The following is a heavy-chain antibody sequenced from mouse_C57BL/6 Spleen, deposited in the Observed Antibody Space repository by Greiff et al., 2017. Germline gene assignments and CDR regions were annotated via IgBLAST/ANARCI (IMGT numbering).Heavy chain of an antibody. J-gene: IGHJ4*01. D-gene: IGHD2-2*01. V-gene: IGHV1-61*01. Sequence: QVQLQQSGAELMKPGASVKLSCKASGYTFTSYWMDWVKQRPGQGLEWIGNIYPSDSETHYNQKFKDKATLTVDKSSSTAYMQLSSLTSEDSAVYYCAREWLGAMDYWGQGTSVTVSS. CDR1: GYTFTSYW. CDR2: IYPSDSET. CDR3: AREWLGAMDY.